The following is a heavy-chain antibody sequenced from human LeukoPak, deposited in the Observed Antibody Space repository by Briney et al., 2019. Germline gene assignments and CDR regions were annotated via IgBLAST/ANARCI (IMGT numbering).Heavy chain of an antibody. J-gene: IGHJ4*02. CDR3: ARRFAGTTSFDY. CDR1: GYSFSSYW. V-gene: IGHV5-51*01. D-gene: IGHD1-1*01. CDR2: IYPRDSRT. Sequence: GESLKISCKGSGYSFSSYWIAWVRQMPGKGLEWMGVIYPRDSRTTYSPSFQGQVAMSADKSISTAYLQWSSLKASDTAMYYCARRFAGTTSFDYWGQGTLVSVSS.